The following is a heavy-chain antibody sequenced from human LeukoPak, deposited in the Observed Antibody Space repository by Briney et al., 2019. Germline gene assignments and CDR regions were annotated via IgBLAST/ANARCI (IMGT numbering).Heavy chain of an antibody. CDR1: GFTLSTYA. Sequence: GGSLRLSCVASGFTLSTYAMNWVRQAPGKGLEWVSGISGSDDSTYYADSVKGRLTISRDNSRNTLYLQMNSLRVEDTAVYYCAKNDYGDYWGQGTPVTVSS. CDR2: ISGSDDST. D-gene: IGHD3-10*01. CDR3: AKNDYGDY. J-gene: IGHJ4*02. V-gene: IGHV3-23*01.